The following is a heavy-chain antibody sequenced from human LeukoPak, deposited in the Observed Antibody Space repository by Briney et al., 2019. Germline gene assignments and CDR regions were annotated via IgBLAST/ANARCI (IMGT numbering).Heavy chain of an antibody. V-gene: IGHV3-7*01. CDR3: ARVGGGDGSGWSTTDY. J-gene: IGHJ4*02. CDR1: GFTFSSYW. Sequence: GGSLRLSCAASGFTFSSYWMSWVRKAPGKGLEWVANINQDGSEKYDVDSAKGRFTISRDNAKNTLYLQMNSLGVEDKAMYYCARVGGGDGSGWSTTDYWGQGTLVTISS. D-gene: IGHD6-19*01. CDR2: INQDGSEK.